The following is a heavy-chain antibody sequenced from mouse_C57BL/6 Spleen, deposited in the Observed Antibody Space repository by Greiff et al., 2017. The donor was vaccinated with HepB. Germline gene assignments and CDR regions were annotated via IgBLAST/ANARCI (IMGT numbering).Heavy chain of an antibody. V-gene: IGHV1-39*01. J-gene: IGHJ4*01. CDR1: GYSFTDYN. CDR3: ARSRDYYGSLYYAMDY. CDR2: INPNYGTT. Sequence: VQLKQSGPELVKPGASVKISCKASGYSFTDYNMNWVKQSDGKSLEWIGVINPNYGTTSYNQKFKGKATFTVDQSSSTAYMQLNSLTSEDSAVYYSARSRDYYGSLYYAMDYWGQGTSVTVSS. D-gene: IGHD1-1*01.